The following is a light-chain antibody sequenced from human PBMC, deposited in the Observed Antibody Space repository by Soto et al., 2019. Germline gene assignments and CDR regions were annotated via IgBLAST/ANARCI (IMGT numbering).Light chain of an antibody. CDR1: SGHGTYI. CDR3: ETWNSDIRI. J-gene: IGLJ2*01. CDR2: LEGSGNY. V-gene: IGLV4-60*02. Sequence: QLVLTQSSSASASLGSSVKLTCTLSSGHGTYIIAWHQQQPGKAPRYLMKLEGSGNYNKGSGIPDRFSGSSSGADRYLTISNLQFEDEADYYCETWNSDIRIFGGGTQLTVL.